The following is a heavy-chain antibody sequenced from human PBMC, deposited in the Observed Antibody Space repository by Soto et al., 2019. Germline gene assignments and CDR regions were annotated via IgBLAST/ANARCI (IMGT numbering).Heavy chain of an antibody. CDR3: ARGVPAAINPYYYYYYMDV. J-gene: IGHJ6*03. D-gene: IGHD2-2*01. Sequence: SVKVSCKASGGTFSSYTISWVRQAPGQGLEWMGRIIPILGIANYAQKFQGRVTITADKSTSTAYMELSSLRSEDTAVYYCARGVPAAINPYYYYYYMDVWGKGTTVTVSS. CDR1: GGTFSSYT. CDR2: IIPILGIA. V-gene: IGHV1-69*02.